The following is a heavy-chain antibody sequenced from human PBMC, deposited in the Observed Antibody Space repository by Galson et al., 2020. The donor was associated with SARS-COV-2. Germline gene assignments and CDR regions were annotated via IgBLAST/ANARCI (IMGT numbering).Heavy chain of an antibody. CDR3: ARDPSISLIRGVMWQFDS. D-gene: IGHD3-10*01. V-gene: IGHV3-30*03. Sequence: QAGGSLRLSCAASEFTFSTYAMHWVRQAPGKGLEWVAVISFDGSNIYYTDSVKGRFTISRDNSQNTLYLQMNSLRAEDTAMYYCARDPSISLIRGVMWQFDSWGQGTPVTVSS. CDR2: ISFDGSNI. J-gene: IGHJ4*02. CDR1: EFTFSTYA.